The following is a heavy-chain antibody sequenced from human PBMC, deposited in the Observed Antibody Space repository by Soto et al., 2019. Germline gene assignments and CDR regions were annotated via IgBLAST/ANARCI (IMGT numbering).Heavy chain of an antibody. CDR3: ARDGGSGWYKSVKDLEYFQH. Sequence: GGSLRLSCAASGFTFSSYWMHWVRQAPGKGLVWVSRINSDGSSTSYADSVKGRLTISRDNAKNTLYLQMNSLRAEDTAVYYCARDGGSGWYKSVKDLEYFQHWGQGTLVTVSS. CDR1: GFTFSSYW. J-gene: IGHJ1*01. CDR2: INSDGSST. D-gene: IGHD6-19*01. V-gene: IGHV3-74*01.